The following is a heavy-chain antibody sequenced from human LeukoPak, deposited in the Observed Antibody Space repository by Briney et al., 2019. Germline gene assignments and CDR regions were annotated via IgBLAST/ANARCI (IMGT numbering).Heavy chain of an antibody. CDR3: ARGRRDSRQFDY. D-gene: IGHD3-10*01. CDR2: MNPNSGNT. V-gene: IGHV1-8*01. Sequence: GASVTVSCKASGFTFTSYDINWVRQATGQGLEWMGWMNPNSGNTVYAQKFQDRVTMTRNTSISTAYMELSLLRSEDTAVYYCARGRRDSRQFDYWGQGALVTVSS. CDR1: GFTFTSYD. J-gene: IGHJ4*02.